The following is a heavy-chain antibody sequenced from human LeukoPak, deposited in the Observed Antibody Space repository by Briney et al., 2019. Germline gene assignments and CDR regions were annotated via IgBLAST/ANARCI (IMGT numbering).Heavy chain of an antibody. J-gene: IGHJ6*04. CDR3: ASRRICVFWSGYYQGMEV. CDR1: GGSFSGYY. Sequence: SETLSLTCAVYGGSFSGYYWSWLRQPPGKGLEWIGEINHSGSTNYNPSLKSRVTISVDTSKNQFSLKLSSVTAADTAVYYCASRRICVFWSGYYQGMEVWGKGTTVTVSS. D-gene: IGHD3-3*01. V-gene: IGHV4-34*01. CDR2: INHSGST.